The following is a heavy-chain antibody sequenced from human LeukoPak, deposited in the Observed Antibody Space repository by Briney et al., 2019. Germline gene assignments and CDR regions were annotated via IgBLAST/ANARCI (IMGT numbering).Heavy chain of an antibody. CDR1: GYAFTSYA. Sequence: ASVKVSCKASGYAFTSYAMNWVRQAPGQGLEWMGWINTNTGNPTYAQGFTGRFVFSLDTSVSTAYLQISSLKAENTAVYYCARVCPYPRGDYFDYWGQGTLVTVSS. D-gene: IGHD3-10*01. CDR3: ARVCPYPRGDYFDY. V-gene: IGHV7-4-1*02. CDR2: INTNTGNP. J-gene: IGHJ4*02.